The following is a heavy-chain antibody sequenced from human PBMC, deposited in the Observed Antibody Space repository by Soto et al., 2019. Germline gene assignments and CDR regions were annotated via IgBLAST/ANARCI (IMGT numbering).Heavy chain of an antibody. CDR3: ARRGSSWYFDY. J-gene: IGHJ4*02. CDR1: GFTFSSYA. CDR2: ISGSDGST. Sequence: EVQLLESGGGLVQPGGSLRLSCAASGFTFSSYAMNWVRQAPGKGMEWVSVISGSDGSTYYADSVKGRFTISRDNSKNKLNLQMNSLRAGETGVYYCARRGSSWYFDYWGQGTLVTVSS. V-gene: IGHV3-23*01. D-gene: IGHD6-13*01.